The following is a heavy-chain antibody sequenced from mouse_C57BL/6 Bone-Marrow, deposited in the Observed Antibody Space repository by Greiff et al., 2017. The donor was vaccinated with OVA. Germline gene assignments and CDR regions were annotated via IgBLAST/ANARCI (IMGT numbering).Heavy chain of an antibody. D-gene: IGHD2-3*01. CDR3: SRLLWILLRDY. V-gene: IGHV7-3*01. Sequence: EVHLVESGGGLVQPGGSLSLSCAASGFTFTDYYMSWVRQPPGKALEWLGFIRNKANGYTTEYSSYVKARFTIPRDNSQSILYLQMKALRAEDSASYFCSRLLWILLRDYWGQGTSVTVSS. CDR1: GFTFTDYY. J-gene: IGHJ4*01. CDR2: IRNKANGYTT.